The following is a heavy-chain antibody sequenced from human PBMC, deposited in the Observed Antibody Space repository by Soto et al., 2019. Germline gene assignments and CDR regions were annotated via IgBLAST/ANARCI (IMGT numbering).Heavy chain of an antibody. CDR2: ISPYTGDT. CDR3: ATAGGLNWFAP. D-gene: IGHD5-12*01. Sequence: QVQLVQSGAEVKKPGASVKVSCKASGYTFTDYGISWVRQAPGQGLEWMGWISPYTGDTKYPQRLQGRVTVTADTSTSTAYMELRSLKSDDTAVYYCATAGGLNWFAPWGQGTLVSVSS. J-gene: IGHJ5*02. V-gene: IGHV1-18*01. CDR1: GYTFTDYG.